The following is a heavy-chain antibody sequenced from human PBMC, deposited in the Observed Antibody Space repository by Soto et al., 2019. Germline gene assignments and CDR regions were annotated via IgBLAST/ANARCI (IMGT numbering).Heavy chain of an antibody. CDR1: GFTFGDYA. CDR2: IRSKAYGGTT. D-gene: IGHD3-16*02. J-gene: IGHJ3*02. CDR3: TRSVTTYDYVWGSYRPDAFDI. V-gene: IGHV3-49*03. Sequence: GGSLRLSCTASGFTFGDYAMSWFRQAPGKGLEWVGFIRSKAYGGTTEYAASVKGRFTISRDDSKSIAYLQMNSLKTEDTAVYYCTRSVTTYDYVWGSYRPDAFDIWGQGTMVTV.